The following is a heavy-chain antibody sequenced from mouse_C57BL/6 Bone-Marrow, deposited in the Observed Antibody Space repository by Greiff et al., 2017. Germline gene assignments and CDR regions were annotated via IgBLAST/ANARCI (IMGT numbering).Heavy chain of an antibody. CDR1: GYSITSGYY. Sequence: ESGPGLVKPSQSLSLTCSVTGYSITSGYYWNWIRQFPGNKLEWMGYISYDGRNNYNPSLKNQISITRYTSKNQFFLKLNSVTTEDTATYYWARATTVPDYWGQGTTLTVSS. D-gene: IGHD1-1*01. J-gene: IGHJ2*01. CDR3: ARATTVPDY. CDR2: ISYDGRN. V-gene: IGHV3-6*01.